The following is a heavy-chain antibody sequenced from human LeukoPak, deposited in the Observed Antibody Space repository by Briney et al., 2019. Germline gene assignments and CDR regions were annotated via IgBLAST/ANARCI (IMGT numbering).Heavy chain of an antibody. D-gene: IGHD3-22*01. CDR1: GYTFTSYY. V-gene: IGHV1-46*01. J-gene: IGHJ4*02. CDR3: ARDRSGYYYFDY. Sequence: ASVKVSCKASGYTFTSYYMHWVRQAPVQGLEWMGIINPSGGSTSYAQKFPGRVTMTRDMSTSTVYMELSSLRSEDTAVYYCARDRSGYYYFDYWGQGNPVTVSS. CDR2: INPSGGST.